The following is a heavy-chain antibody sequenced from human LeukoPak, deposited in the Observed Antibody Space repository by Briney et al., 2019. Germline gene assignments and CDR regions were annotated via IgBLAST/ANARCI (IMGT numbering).Heavy chain of an antibody. J-gene: IGHJ4*02. CDR3: ARGGNYGDYDSYFDY. Sequence: SETLSLTCTVSGGSISRYYWSWPRQPAGKGLDWIGYIYYSGSTDYNPSLRSRVPISVDTSKNQFPLKLSSVTAADTAVYYCARGGNYGDYDSYFDYWGQGTLVTVSS. V-gene: IGHV4-59*08. CDR2: IYYSGST. D-gene: IGHD4-17*01. CDR1: GGSISRYY.